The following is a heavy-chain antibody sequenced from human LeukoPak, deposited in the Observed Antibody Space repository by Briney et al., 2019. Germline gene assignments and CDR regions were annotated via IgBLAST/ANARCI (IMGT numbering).Heavy chain of an antibody. CDR3: AELGITMIGGV. CDR2: IGGSGSTI. J-gene: IGHJ6*04. D-gene: IGHD3-10*02. Sequence: GGSLRLSCAASEFTFSTYATSWVSQAPGKGLEWVSGIGGSGSTIYYADSVKGRFTISRDNAKNSLYLQMNSLRAEDTAVYYCAELGITMIGGVWGKGTTVTISS. CDR1: EFTFSTYA. V-gene: IGHV3-23*01.